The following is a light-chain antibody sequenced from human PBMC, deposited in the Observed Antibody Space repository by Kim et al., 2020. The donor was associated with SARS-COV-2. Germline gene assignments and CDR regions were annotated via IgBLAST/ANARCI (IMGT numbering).Light chain of an antibody. CDR3: QQYRNWPRT. Sequence: DIVMTQSPATLSVSPGEGATLSCRASQSITSHLAWYQQKLGQAPRLLIYDASTRATGVPARFSGSGSGTEFTLTISSLQSEDFAIYYCQQYRNWPRTFGQGTKLEIK. V-gene: IGKV3-15*01. CDR2: DAS. J-gene: IGKJ1*01. CDR1: QSITSH.